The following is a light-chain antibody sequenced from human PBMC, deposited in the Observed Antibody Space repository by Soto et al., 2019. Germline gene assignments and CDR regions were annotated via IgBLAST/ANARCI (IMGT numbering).Light chain of an antibody. Sequence: DIQMTQSPSAMSASVGDRVTISCRARQDIGNHLAWFQQKPGKVPQRLIYAASSLQTGVPSRFSGSGSGTDFTLPINSLQPEDFATYYCLQHDSFPPTFGQGTRLEIK. CDR1: QDIGNH. CDR2: AAS. CDR3: LQHDSFPPT. J-gene: IGKJ5*01. V-gene: IGKV1-17*03.